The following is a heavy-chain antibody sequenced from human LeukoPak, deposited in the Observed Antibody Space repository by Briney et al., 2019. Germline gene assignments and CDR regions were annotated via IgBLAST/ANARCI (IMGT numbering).Heavy chain of an antibody. CDR2: ISSSSSTI. D-gene: IGHD5-18*01. J-gene: IGHJ4*02. CDR1: GFTFSSYS. V-gene: IGHV3-48*01. CDR3: ARDLSGVTGYTYGRGIDY. Sequence: GGSLRLSCAASGFTFSSYSMNWVRQAPGKGLEWVSYISSSSSTIYYADSVKGRFTISRDNAKNSLYLQMSSLRAEDTAVYYCARDLSGVTGYTYGRGIDYWGQGTLVTVSS.